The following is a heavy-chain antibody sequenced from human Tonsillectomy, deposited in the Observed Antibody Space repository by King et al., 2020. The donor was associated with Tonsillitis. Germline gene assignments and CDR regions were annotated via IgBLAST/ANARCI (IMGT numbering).Heavy chain of an antibody. D-gene: IGHD3-3*01. V-gene: IGHV4-30-2*01. J-gene: IGHJ4*02. CDR2: IYHNGNF. CDR1: GGSINSGGYS. Sequence: LQLQESGSGLVKPSQTLSLTCSVSGGSINSGGYSWSWIRQTPGKGLEWIGYIYHNGNFHYNPSLKSRVTISVDTSKNQFSLKLSSVTAADTAVYYCARSSYDFSFDYWGLGTLVTVSS. CDR3: ARSSYDFSFDY.